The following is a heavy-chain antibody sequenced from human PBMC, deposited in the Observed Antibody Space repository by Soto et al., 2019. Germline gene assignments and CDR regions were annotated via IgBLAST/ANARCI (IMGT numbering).Heavy chain of an antibody. CDR3: ARGIRNYYGADV. Sequence: EVQVVESGGGLVQPGGSLRLSCVASGLTFTAYWMHWVRQAPGRGLVWVSRIKFDGITASYADSVNGRFTISRDNAKNTVYLQMDSLRAEDTGMYYCARGIRNYYGADVWGQGTTVTVSS. CDR1: GLTFTAYW. V-gene: IGHV3-74*01. D-gene: IGHD2-21*01. J-gene: IGHJ6*02. CDR2: IKFDGITA.